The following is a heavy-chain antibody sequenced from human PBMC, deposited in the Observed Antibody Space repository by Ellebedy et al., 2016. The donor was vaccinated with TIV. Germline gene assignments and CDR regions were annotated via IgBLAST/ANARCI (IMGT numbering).Heavy chain of an antibody. CDR2: IAHDGSVK. V-gene: IGHV3-30*18. CDR3: SKEISPRSSNGWPFDQ. J-gene: IGHJ4*02. D-gene: IGHD6-19*01. Sequence: GESLKISCAASEFTFSDYGMHWVRQAPGKGLEWVAVIAHDGSVKHYADFARGRFIVSRDHFKNTLHLQMDNLKVEDTAIYYFSKEISPRSSNGWPFDQWGQGTLVTVSS. CDR1: EFTFSDYG.